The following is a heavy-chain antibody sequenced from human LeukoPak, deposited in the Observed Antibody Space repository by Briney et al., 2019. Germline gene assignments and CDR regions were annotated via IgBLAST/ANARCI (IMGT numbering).Heavy chain of an antibody. D-gene: IGHD6-13*01. CDR2: IYYTGST. V-gene: IGHV4-59*02. J-gene: IGHJ6*03. Sequence: PSETLSLTCTVSGGSVSSYYWNWIRQPPGKGLEWLGYIYYTGSTNYNPSLKSRVAISVDTSKNQFSLNLTSVTAADTAVYYCARGMAAAETRARNYYMDVWGEGTTVTVSS. CDR3: ARGMAAAETRARNYYMDV. CDR1: GGSVSSYY.